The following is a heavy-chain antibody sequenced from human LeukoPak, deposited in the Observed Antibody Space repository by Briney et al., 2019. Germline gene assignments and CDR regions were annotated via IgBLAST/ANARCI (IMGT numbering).Heavy chain of an antibody. D-gene: IGHD3-22*01. CDR1: GFTFSSYW. CDR3: ARVGYYDSSGYHGGDAFDI. V-gene: IGHV3-7*01. CDR2: IKQDGSEK. Sequence: GGSLRLSCAASGFTFSSYWMSWVRQAPGKGLEWVANIKQDGSEKYYVDSVKGRFTISRDNAQNSLYLQMNSLRAEDTAVYYCARVGYYDSSGYHGGDAFDIWGQGTMVTVSS. J-gene: IGHJ3*02.